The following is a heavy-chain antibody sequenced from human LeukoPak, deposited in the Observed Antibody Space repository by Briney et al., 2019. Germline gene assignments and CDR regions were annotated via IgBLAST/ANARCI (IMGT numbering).Heavy chain of an antibody. V-gene: IGHV3-30-3*01. CDR3: SRGFCNSIRCYEGPSDF. CDR1: GFTFSSYA. Sequence: GGSLRLSCAASGFTFSSYAMHWVRQAPGKGLEWVAVISYDGSNKYYADSVKGRFTISRDNSKNTLYLQMNSLKTEDTAVYYCSRGFCNSIRCYEGPSDFWGQGTVVTVSS. CDR2: ISYDGSNK. J-gene: IGHJ4*02. D-gene: IGHD2-2*01.